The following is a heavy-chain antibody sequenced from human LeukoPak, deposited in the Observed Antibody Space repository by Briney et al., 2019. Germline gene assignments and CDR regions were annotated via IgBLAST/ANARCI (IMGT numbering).Heavy chain of an antibody. Sequence: PGGSLRLSCAASGFTFSSYSMNWVRQAPGKGLEWVAVISYDGSNKYYAGSVKGRFTISRDNSKNTLYLQMNSLTAEDTAVYYCAKEERGGFCTNGVCYPGDYWGQGTLVTVSS. CDR1: GFTFSSYS. D-gene: IGHD2-8*01. CDR2: ISYDGSNK. V-gene: IGHV3-30*18. CDR3: AKEERGGFCTNGVCYPGDY. J-gene: IGHJ4*02.